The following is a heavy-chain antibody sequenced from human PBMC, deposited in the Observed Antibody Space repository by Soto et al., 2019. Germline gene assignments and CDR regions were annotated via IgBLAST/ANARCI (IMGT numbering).Heavy chain of an antibody. D-gene: IGHD3-10*01. Sequence: QVQLQESGPGLVQPSQTLSLTCSVSSDSINAGSYSWNWIRQFPGKGLEWIGYTSYSGTTNYNPSLNSRATISVDTSKNAFSLRLTSVTAADTAVYYCARDKGAQFDWYFDLWGRGTLVTVS. CDR2: TSYSGTT. J-gene: IGHJ2*01. V-gene: IGHV4-31*03. CDR1: SDSINAGSYS. CDR3: ARDKGAQFDWYFDL.